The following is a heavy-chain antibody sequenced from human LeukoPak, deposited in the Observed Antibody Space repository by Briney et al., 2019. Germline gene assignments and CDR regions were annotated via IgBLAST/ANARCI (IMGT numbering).Heavy chain of an antibody. CDR3: TRVRRGVDYYYYYMDV. D-gene: IGHD3-10*01. J-gene: IGHJ6*03. V-gene: IGHV3-73*01. Sequence: GGSLRLSCAASGFTFSGSAMHWARQASGKGLEWVGRIRSKANSYATAYAASVKGRFTISRDDSKNTAYLQMNSLKTEDTAVYYCTRVRRGVDYYYYYMDVWGKGTTVTVSS. CDR2: IRSKANSYAT. CDR1: GFTFSGSA.